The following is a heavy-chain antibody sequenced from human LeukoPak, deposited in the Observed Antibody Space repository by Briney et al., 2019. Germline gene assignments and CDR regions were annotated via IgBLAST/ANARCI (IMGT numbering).Heavy chain of an antibody. CDR2: ISSNGGST. V-gene: IGHV3-64D*06. CDR1: GFTFSSYA. CDR3: VKGQYYGSGSKNHMDY. J-gene: IGHJ4*02. D-gene: IGHD3-10*01. Sequence: PGGSLRLSCSASGFTFSSYAMHWVRQAPGKGLEYVSAISSNGGSTYYADSVKGRFTISRDNSKNTLYLQMGSLRAEDTAVYYCVKGQYYGSGSKNHMDYWGQGTLVTVSS.